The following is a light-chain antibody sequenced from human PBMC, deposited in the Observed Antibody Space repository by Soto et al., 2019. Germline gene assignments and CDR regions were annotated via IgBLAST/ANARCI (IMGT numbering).Light chain of an antibody. CDR3: QQYNSYST. CDR2: KAS. CDR1: QRISNW. Sequence: DIQMTQSPSTLSASVGDRVTITCRASQRISNWLAWYQQKQGKAPKLLVYKASTLERGVPSIFSGSASGTEFTLTISSLQPDDFATYYCQQYNSYSTFGPGTKVDSK. J-gene: IGKJ1*01. V-gene: IGKV1-5*03.